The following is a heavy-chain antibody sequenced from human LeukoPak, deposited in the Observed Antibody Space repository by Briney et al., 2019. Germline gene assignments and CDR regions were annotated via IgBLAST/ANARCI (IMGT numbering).Heavy chain of an antibody. Sequence: GASVKVSCKASGGTFTSYAISWVRQAPGQGLEWMGGIIPIFGTANYAQKFQGRVTITADESTSTAYMELSSLRSEDTAVYYCARAKSVAGQVYYFDYWGQGTLVTVSS. V-gene: IGHV1-69*13. J-gene: IGHJ4*02. CDR1: GGTFTSYA. D-gene: IGHD6-19*01. CDR3: ARAKSVAGQVYYFDY. CDR2: IIPIFGTA.